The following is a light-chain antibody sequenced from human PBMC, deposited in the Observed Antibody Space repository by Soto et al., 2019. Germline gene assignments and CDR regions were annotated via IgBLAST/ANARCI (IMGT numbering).Light chain of an antibody. CDR3: QQRVNWPLT. CDR1: QSVSSN. CDR2: DAS. Sequence: EIVMTQSPATLSVSPGERATLSCRASQSVSSNLAWYQQKAGQAPRLLIYDASNRATGIPARFSGDGSGTDFTLTISSLEPEDFALYYCQQRVNWPLTFGPGTKVDIK. J-gene: IGKJ3*01. V-gene: IGKV3-11*01.